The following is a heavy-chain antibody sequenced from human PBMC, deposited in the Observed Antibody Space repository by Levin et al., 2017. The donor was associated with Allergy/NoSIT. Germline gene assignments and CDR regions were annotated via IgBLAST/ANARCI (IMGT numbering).Heavy chain of an antibody. CDR2: INQDGSEK. Sequence: HPSETLSLTCAASGFTFSSYWMTWVRQAPGKGLEWVANINQDGSEKYYVDSVKGRFTISRDNAKNSLYLQMNSLRAEDTAVYYCARDIVAPGLYFDYWGQGTLVTVSS. CDR3: ARDIVAPGLYFDY. D-gene: IGHD6-13*01. J-gene: IGHJ4*02. V-gene: IGHV3-7*01. CDR1: GFTFSSYW.